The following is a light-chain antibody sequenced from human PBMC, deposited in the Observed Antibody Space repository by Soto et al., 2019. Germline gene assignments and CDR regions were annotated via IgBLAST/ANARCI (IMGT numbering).Light chain of an antibody. CDR2: DAS. V-gene: IGKV3-11*01. CDR1: QSSSSG. CDR3: QQRSNWPPT. Sequence: EIVMTQSAGSLSLSPGERDSLXCRASQSSSSGLAWYQQKPGQAPRLLISDASTRATGSPASFSGSGSGTDFTLTITSLEPEDFAVYYGQQRSNWPPTFGQGTKVDIK. J-gene: IGKJ1*01.